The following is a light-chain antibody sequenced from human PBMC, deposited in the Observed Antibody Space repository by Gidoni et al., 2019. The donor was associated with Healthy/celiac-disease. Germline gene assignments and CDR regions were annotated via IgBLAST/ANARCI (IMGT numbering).Light chain of an antibody. CDR2: KAS. J-gene: IGKJ4*01. Sequence: DIQMTQSPSTLSASVGHRVTITCRASQSISSWLAWYQQKPGKAPKLLIYKASSLESGVPSRFSGSGSGTEFTLTISSLQPDDFATYYCQQYNSYCTFGGGTKVEIK. V-gene: IGKV1-5*03. CDR3: QQYNSYCT. CDR1: QSISSW.